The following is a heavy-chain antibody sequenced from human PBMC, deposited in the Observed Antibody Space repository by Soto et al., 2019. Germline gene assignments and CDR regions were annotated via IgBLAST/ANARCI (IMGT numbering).Heavy chain of an antibody. CDR3: ARESYYYDSSGYYPLYYFDY. V-gene: IGHV1-69*13. Sequence: ASVKVSCNASGGTFSSYAISWVRQAPGQGLEWMGGIIPIFGTANYAQKFQGRVTITADESTSTAYMELSSLRSEDTAVYYCARESYYYDSSGYYPLYYFDYWGQGTLVTVSS. J-gene: IGHJ4*02. CDR2: IIPIFGTA. D-gene: IGHD3-22*01. CDR1: GGTFSSYA.